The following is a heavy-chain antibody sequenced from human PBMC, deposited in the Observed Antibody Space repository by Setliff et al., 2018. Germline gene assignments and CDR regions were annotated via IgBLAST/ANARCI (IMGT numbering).Heavy chain of an antibody. CDR1: EFTVGDYA. Sequence: GGSLRLSCIGSEFTVGDYAVSWVRQAPGKGLEWVGRIRNKDNSYTTEYAASVKGRFTVSRDDSENSLYLQMSSLKTEDTAVYYCVRGGSAPSSYQYPLDVWGQGATVTVSS. V-gene: IGHV3-72*01. CDR2: IRNKDNSYTT. J-gene: IGHJ6*02. D-gene: IGHD1-26*01. CDR3: VRGGSAPSSYQYPLDV.